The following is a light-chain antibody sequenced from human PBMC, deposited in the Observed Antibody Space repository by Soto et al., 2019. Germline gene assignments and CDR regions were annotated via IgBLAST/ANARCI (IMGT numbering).Light chain of an antibody. CDR2: EGS. V-gene: IGLV2-23*01. CDR3: CSYAGANTYV. J-gene: IGLJ1*01. Sequence: SALTQPAPVSGSPGQSITISCTGTSSDVGSYNLVSWYQQHPGKAPKLIIYEGSKRPSGVSNRFSGSKSGNTASLTISGLQAEDETDYYCCSYAGANTYVFGTGTKVTV. CDR1: SSDVGSYNL.